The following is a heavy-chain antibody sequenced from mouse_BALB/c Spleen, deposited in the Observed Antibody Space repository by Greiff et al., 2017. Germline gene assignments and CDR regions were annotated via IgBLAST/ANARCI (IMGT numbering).Heavy chain of an antibody. CDR2: IRSKSNNYAT. J-gene: IGHJ4*01. Sequence: EVKVVESGGGLVQPKGSLKLSCAASGFTFNTYAMNWVRQAPGKGLEWVARIRSKSNNYATYYADSVKDRFTISRDDSQSMLYLQMNNLKTEDTAMYYCVVTTYYAMDYWGQGTSVTVSS. CDR3: VVTTYYAMDY. V-gene: IGHV10-1*02. CDR1: GFTFNTYA. D-gene: IGHD2-12*01.